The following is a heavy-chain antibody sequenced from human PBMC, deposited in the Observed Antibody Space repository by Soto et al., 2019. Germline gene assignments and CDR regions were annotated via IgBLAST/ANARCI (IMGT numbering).Heavy chain of an antibody. V-gene: IGHV4-59*01. D-gene: IGHD3-3*01. J-gene: IGHJ4*02. CDR2: IYYSGST. CDR1: GGSISSYY. CDR3: AKQGWTRSGTID. Sequence: SETLSLTCTVSGGSISSYYWSWIRQPPGKGLEWIGYIYYSGSTNYNPSLKSRVTISVDTSKNQFSLKLSSVTAADTAVYYCAKQGWTRSGTIDWGKGNMVTVSS.